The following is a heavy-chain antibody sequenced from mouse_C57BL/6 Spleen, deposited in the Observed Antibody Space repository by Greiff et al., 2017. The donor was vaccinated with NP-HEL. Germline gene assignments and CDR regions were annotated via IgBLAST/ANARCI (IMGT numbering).Heavy chain of an antibody. CDR2: IDPSDSET. Sequence: QVQLQQPGAELVRPGSSVKLSCKASGYTFTSYWMHWVKQRPIQGLEWIGNIDPSDSETHYNQKFKDKATLTVDKSSSTAYMQLSSLTSEDSAVYYCARYSNSYYAMDYWGQGTSVTVSS. J-gene: IGHJ4*01. V-gene: IGHV1-52*01. CDR3: ARYSNSYYAMDY. D-gene: IGHD2-5*01. CDR1: GYTFTSYW.